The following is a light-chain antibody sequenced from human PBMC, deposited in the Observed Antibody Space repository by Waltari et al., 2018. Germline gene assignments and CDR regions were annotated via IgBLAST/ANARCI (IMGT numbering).Light chain of an antibody. CDR3: QQYYDYQRS. Sequence: AIRITQSPSSLSASTGVRVTITCRASQSVSTYLAWYQQKPGKAPKLLIYAAATLQRGVPLRFSGSGSGTDFTLSISCLQSEDFATYYCQQYYDYQRSFGQGTKVEIK. CDR2: AAA. J-gene: IGKJ1*01. CDR1: QSVSTY. V-gene: IGKV1-8*01.